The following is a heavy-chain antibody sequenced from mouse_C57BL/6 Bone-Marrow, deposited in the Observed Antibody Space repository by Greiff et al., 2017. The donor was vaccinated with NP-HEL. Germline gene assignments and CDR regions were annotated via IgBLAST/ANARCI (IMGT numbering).Heavy chain of an antibody. CDR2: INPNNGGT. CDR3: ARYGKIYYDYDGYFDV. V-gene: IGHV1-26*01. Sequence: EVQLQQSGPELVKPGASVKISCKASGYTFTDYYMNWVKQSHGKSLEWIGDINPNNGGTSYNQKFKGKATLTVDKSSSTAYMELRSLTSEDSAVYYCARYGKIYYDYDGYFDVWGTGTTVTVSS. CDR1: GYTFTDYY. D-gene: IGHD2-4*01. J-gene: IGHJ1*03.